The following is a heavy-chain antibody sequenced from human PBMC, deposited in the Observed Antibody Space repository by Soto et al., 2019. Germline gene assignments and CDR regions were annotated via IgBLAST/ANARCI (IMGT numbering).Heavy chain of an antibody. CDR2: IYTAGPT. J-gene: IGHJ4*02. Sequence: PVGSLRLSCAASVFTVSNYYMSCVRHSPGRCLQWVSVIYTAGPTYYADSVKGRFTISRDESKNTLYFQMDNLRAEDTATYYCARGKSRDDYNPLGYWGPGTLVIVS. V-gene: IGHV3-53*01. D-gene: IGHD4-4*01. CDR1: VFTVSNYY. CDR3: ARGKSRDDYNPLGY.